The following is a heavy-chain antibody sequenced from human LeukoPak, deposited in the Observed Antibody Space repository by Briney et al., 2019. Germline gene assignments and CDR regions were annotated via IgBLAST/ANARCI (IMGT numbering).Heavy chain of an antibody. D-gene: IGHD3-22*01. Sequence: GRSLRLSCTASGFTFSSYTMHWVRRAPGKGLEWVAVISHDGNIKYHADSMKDRFTISRDNSRNTLYLQMNNLRPEDTAVYSCARAKYYDSRGYSVREAYDIWGQGTMVTVSS. V-gene: IGHV3-30*04. CDR1: GFTFSSYT. CDR3: ARAKYYDSRGYSVREAYDI. CDR2: ISHDGNIK. J-gene: IGHJ3*02.